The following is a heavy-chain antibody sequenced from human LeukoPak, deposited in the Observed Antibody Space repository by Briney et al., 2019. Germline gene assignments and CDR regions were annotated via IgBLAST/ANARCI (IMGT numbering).Heavy chain of an antibody. Sequence: KYGESLKISCKGSGYSFTSYWIGWVRQMPGKGLEWMGIIYPGDSDTRYSPSFQGQVTISADESISTAYLQWSSLKASDTAMYYCARPNCGGDCYHDAFDIWGQGTMVTVSS. CDR2: IYPGDSDT. J-gene: IGHJ3*02. D-gene: IGHD2-21*02. CDR3: ARPNCGGDCYHDAFDI. V-gene: IGHV5-51*01. CDR1: GYSFTSYW.